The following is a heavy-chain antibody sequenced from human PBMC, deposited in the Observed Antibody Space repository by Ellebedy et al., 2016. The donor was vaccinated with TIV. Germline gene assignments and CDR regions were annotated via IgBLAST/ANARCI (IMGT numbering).Heavy chain of an antibody. J-gene: IGHJ6*02. CDR3: ACRSHTGYYYYYSMDV. CDR1: GFTFSSYW. Sequence: GESLKISXAASGFTFSSYWMHWVRQAPGKGLVWVSRINSDETSTSYADSVKGRFTISRDNSKNTLYLQMNSLRAEDTAVYYCACRSHTGYYYYYSMDVWGQGTTVTVSS. V-gene: IGHV3-74*01. CDR2: INSDETST. D-gene: IGHD2-8*02.